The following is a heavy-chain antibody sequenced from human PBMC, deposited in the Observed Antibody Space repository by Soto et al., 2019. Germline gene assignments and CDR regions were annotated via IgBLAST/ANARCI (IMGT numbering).Heavy chain of an antibody. CDR3: ARDRDVVVPAAILFDY. CDR2: ISSSSSYI. Sequence: EVQLVESGGGLVKPGGSLRLSCAASGFTFSSYSMNWVRQAPGKGLEWVSSISSSSSYIYYADSVKGRFTTSRDNAKNSLYLQMNSLRAEDTAVYYGARDRDVVVPAAILFDYWGQGTLVTVAS. D-gene: IGHD2-2*01. CDR1: GFTFSSYS. J-gene: IGHJ4*02. V-gene: IGHV3-21*01.